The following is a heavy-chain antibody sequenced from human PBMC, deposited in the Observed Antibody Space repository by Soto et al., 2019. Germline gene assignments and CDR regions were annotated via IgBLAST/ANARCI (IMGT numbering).Heavy chain of an antibody. Sequence: PSETLARTCTVSGGSVTSDEDYWTWIRQSPVKVLEWIGYISNSGSTGYNPSLRTRLSMSVDRSKNQFTLRLTSVTAAATAVYFCATESGSNYVYFEHWGHGTQVNVSS. J-gene: IGHJ4*01. V-gene: IGHV4-30-4*01. CDR1: GGSVTSDEDY. CDR3: ATESGSNYVYFEH. CDR2: ISNSGST. D-gene: IGHD3-10*02.